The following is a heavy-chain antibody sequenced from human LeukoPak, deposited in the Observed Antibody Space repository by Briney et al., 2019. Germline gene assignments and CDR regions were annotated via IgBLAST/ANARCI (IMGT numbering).Heavy chain of an antibody. CDR1: GFSFAKHG. D-gene: IGHD1-1*01. V-gene: IGHV3-30*03. CDR3: ARDFSSHWSLDH. J-gene: IGHJ4*02. Sequence: GGSLRLSCAASGFSFAKHGMHWVRQAPGKGLEWVAFISDNGRRTYDTESVKGRFTISRDDSTNTLSLQVNSLRTEDTAVYYCARDFSSHWSLDHWGQGALVTVSS. CDR2: ISDNGRRT.